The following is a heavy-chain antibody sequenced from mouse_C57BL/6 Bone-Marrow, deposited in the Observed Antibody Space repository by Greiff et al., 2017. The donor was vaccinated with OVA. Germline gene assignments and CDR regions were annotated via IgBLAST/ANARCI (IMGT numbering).Heavy chain of an antibody. CDR3: ARSDLLWLRRGYFDY. Sequence: QVQLQQSGAELARPGASVKLSCKASGYTFTSYGISWVKQRTGQGLEWIGEIYPRSGNTYYNEKFKGKATLTADKSSSTAYMELRSLTSEDSAVYFCARSDLLWLRRGYFDYWGQGTTLTVSS. V-gene: IGHV1-81*01. J-gene: IGHJ2*01. D-gene: IGHD2-2*01. CDR1: GYTFTSYG. CDR2: IYPRSGNT.